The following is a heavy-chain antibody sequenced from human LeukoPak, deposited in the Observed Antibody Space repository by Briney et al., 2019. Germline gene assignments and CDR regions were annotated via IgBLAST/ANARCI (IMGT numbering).Heavy chain of an antibody. CDR2: IWYDGSNK. CDR3: ARDSSITMSYYYYYGMDV. CDR1: GFTFNSYG. V-gene: IGHV3-33*01. Sequence: GGSLRLSCAASGFTFNSYGMHWVRQAPGKGLEWVAVIWYDGSNKYYADSVKGRFTISRDNSKNTLYLQMNSLRAEDTAVHYCARDSSITMSYYYYYGMDVWGQGTTVTVSS. D-gene: IGHD3-22*01. J-gene: IGHJ6*02.